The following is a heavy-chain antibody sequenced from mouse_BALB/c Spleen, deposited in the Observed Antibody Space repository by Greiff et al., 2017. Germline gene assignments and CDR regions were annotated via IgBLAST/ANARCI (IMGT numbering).Heavy chain of an antibody. V-gene: IGHV1-69*02. D-gene: IGHD2-14*01. J-gene: IGHJ4*01. CDR1: GYTFTSYW. Sequence: QVQLQQPGAELVRPGASVKLSCKASGYTFTSYWINWVKQRPGQGLEWIGNIYPSDSYTNYNQKFKDKATLTVDKSSSTAYMQLSSPTSEDSAVYYCTRYYRYDYYAMDYWGQGTSVTVSS. CDR3: TRYYRYDYYAMDY. CDR2: IYPSDSYT.